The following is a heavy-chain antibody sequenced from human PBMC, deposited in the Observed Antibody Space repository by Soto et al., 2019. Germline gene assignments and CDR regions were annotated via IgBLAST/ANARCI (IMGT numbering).Heavy chain of an antibody. D-gene: IGHD3-3*01. Sequence: QVHLVQSGAEVKRPGASVKVSCKASGYTYTNYYIHWVRQAPGQGLEWMGIINPSGGTTSSAQKFQGRVTMTRDTSTSTVYMELSSLRSDDTAVYFCARAHQYSDFYSGNYTNYFDFWGQGTLVTVSS. CDR1: GYTYTNYY. CDR2: INPSGGTT. J-gene: IGHJ4*02. V-gene: IGHV1-46*01. CDR3: ARAHQYSDFYSGNYTNYFDF.